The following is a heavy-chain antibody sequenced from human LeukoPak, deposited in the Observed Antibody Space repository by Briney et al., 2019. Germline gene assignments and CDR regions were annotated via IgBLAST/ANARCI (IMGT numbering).Heavy chain of an antibody. J-gene: IGHJ4*02. CDR1: GFTFDDYA. D-gene: IGHD2-2*02. Sequence: GGSLRLSCAASGFTFDDYAMHWVRQAPGKGLEWVSGISWNSGSIGYADSVKGRFTISRDDAKNSLYLQMNSLRAEDTALYYCVRTILFDYWGQGTLVTVSS. V-gene: IGHV3-9*01. CDR2: ISWNSGSI. CDR3: VRTILFDY.